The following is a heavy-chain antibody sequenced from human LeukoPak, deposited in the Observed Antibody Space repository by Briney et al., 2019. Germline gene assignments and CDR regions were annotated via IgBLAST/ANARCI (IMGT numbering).Heavy chain of an antibody. J-gene: IGHJ4*02. Sequence: PGVSLRLSCAASGFTFSSYSMNWVRQAPGKGLEWVSSISSSSSYIYYADSVKGRFTSSRDNAKNSLYLQMNSLRAEDTAVYYCARDRWYSSSSGDYWGQGTLVTVSS. CDR3: ARDRWYSSSSGDY. CDR2: ISSSSSYI. CDR1: GFTFSSYS. D-gene: IGHD6-6*01. V-gene: IGHV3-21*01.